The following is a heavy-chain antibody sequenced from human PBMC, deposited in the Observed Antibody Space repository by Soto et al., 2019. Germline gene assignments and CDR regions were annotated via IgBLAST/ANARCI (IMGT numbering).Heavy chain of an antibody. V-gene: IGHV1-24*01. CDR1: GYTLTELS. CDR3: ATEKLVPGMVRGADAFDI. J-gene: IGHJ3*02. D-gene: IGHD3-10*01. Sequence: GASVKVSCKVSGYTLTELSMHWVRQAPGKGLEWMGGFDPEDGETIYAQKFQGRVTMTEDTSTDTAYMELSSLRSEDTAVYYCATEKLVPGMVRGADAFDIWGQGTMVTVSS. CDR2: FDPEDGET.